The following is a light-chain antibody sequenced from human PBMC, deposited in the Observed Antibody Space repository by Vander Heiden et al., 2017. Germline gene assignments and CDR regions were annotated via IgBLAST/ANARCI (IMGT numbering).Light chain of an antibody. CDR3: QRCDGTRPT. CDR1: QSISSY. Sequence: DIQMTQSPSSLSASVGDRVTITCRASQSISSYLNWYHQKPGKAPKLLIYAASSLQSGVPSRFTASGSGTDFTLTISRLQPEDFATYYCQRCDGTRPTFGGGTNVEIK. J-gene: IGKJ4*01. CDR2: AAS. V-gene: IGKV1-39*01.